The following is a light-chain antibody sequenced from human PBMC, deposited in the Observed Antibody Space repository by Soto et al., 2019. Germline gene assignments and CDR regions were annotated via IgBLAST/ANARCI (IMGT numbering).Light chain of an antibody. CDR2: GAS. CDR3: QQYGSSPFT. V-gene: IGKV3-20*01. CDR1: QSVSSSY. Sequence: EIVLPQSPGTLSLSPGERATLSCRASQSVSSSYLAWYQQKPGQAPRLLIYGASSRATGIPDRFSGSGSGTDFTVTISRLEPEDFAVYSCQQYGSSPFTFGPGTKVDIK. J-gene: IGKJ3*01.